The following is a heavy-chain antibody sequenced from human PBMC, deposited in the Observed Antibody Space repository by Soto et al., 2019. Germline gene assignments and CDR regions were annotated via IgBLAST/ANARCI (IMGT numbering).Heavy chain of an antibody. CDR2: IFHSGIT. Sequence: SETLSLTCTISGDSFSTHYWTWIRQSPGKGLEWIGYIFHSGITDYNPSVKSRVTISIDKSRNLFSLNLTSVTAADTAVYYCARDRYFYDSRGYYRTLDSWGQGTLVTVYS. D-gene: IGHD3-22*01. CDR1: GDSFSTHY. CDR3: ARDRYFYDSRGYYRTLDS. V-gene: IGHV4-59*11. J-gene: IGHJ5*01.